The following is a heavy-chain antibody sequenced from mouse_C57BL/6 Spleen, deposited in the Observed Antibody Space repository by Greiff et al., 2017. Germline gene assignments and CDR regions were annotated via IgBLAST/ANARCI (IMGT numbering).Heavy chain of an antibody. CDR2: IYPRSGYT. Sequence: QVQLQQSGAELARPGASVKLSCKASGYTFTSYGISWVKQRTGQGLEWIGEIYPRSGYTYYTEKFKGKATLTADKSSNTAYIELLSLTSDDSSVDYYARYGTGNYFDYGGQGTTLTVSS. CDR1: GYTFTSYG. D-gene: IGHD4-1*01. CDR3: ARYGTGNYFDY. V-gene: IGHV1-81*01. J-gene: IGHJ2*01.